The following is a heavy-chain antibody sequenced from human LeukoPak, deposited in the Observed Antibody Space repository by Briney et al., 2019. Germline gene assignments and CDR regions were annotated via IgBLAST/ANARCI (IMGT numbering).Heavy chain of an antibody. V-gene: IGHV3-7*01. CDR2: IKQGGSEK. CDR3: ARERDGYNYGYYFDY. J-gene: IGHJ4*02. CDR1: GFTFSSYW. Sequence: GGSLRLSCAASGFTFSSYWMSWVRQAPGKGLEWVANIKQGGSEKYYVDSVKGRFTISRDNAKNSLYLQMNSLRAEDTAVYYCARERDGYNYGYYFDYWGQGTLVTVSS. D-gene: IGHD5-24*01.